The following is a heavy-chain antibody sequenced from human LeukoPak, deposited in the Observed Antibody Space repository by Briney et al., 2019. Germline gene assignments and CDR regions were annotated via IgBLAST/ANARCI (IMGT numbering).Heavy chain of an antibody. CDR3: AKAELGVDTFFDY. CDR1: GFTFNNYG. CDR2: IRYNGNDK. D-gene: IGHD3-3*01. Sequence: PGGSLRLSCAASGFTFNNYGMHWVRQAPGKGLEWVAFIRYNGNDKYYADSVKGRFTISRDNSKRTLFLQMNSLRAEDTAFYYCAKAELGVDTFFDYWGQGTLVTVSS. V-gene: IGHV3-30*02. J-gene: IGHJ4*02.